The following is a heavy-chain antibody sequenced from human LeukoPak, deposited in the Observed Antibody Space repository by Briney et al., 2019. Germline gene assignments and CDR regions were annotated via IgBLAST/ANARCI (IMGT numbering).Heavy chain of an antibody. CDR3: ARDRLEGGENWFDP. Sequence: SETLSLTCTVSGGSISSYYWSWIRQPPGKGLEWIGYIYYSGSTNYNPSLKSRVTISVDTSKNQFSLKLSSVTAADTAVYYCARDRLEGGENWFDPWGQGTLVTVSS. V-gene: IGHV4-59*01. D-gene: IGHD3-16*01. J-gene: IGHJ5*02. CDR1: GGSISSYY. CDR2: IYYSGST.